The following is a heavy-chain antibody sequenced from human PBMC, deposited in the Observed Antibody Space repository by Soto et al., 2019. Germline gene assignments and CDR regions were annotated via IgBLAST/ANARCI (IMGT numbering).Heavy chain of an antibody. V-gene: IGHV1-69*12. D-gene: IGHD4-17*01. Sequence: QVQLVQSGAEVKKPGSSVKVSCKASGGSLSNYGISWVRQAPGQGLEWMGGIIPVFGTANYAQKFQGRVTITADESTSIVYMDVTSLTSEDTAVYYCARGDATKIVVTTYDGMDVW. CDR2: IIPVFGTA. CDR1: GGSLSNYG. J-gene: IGHJ6*01. CDR3: ARGDATKIVVTTYDGMDV.